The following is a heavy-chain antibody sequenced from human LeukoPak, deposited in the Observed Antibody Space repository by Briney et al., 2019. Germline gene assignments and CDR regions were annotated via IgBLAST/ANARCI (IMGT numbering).Heavy chain of an antibody. CDR1: GFTFSDYY. V-gene: IGHV3-11*01. J-gene: IGHJ6*02. D-gene: IGHD6-19*01. CDR3: ARDDRSGWCKRYYYYGMDV. CDR2: ICSSGSTI. Sequence: GGSLRLSCAASGFTFSDYYMSWIRESPGERVERGSYICSSGSTIYYAGSVKGRFTISRDNAKSSLYLQLNSLRAEDTAVYYCARDDRSGWCKRYYYYGMDVWGQGTTVTVSS.